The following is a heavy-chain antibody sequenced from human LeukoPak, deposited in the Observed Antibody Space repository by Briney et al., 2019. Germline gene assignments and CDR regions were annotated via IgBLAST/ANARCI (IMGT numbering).Heavy chain of an antibody. V-gene: IGHV1-8*01. J-gene: IGHJ4*02. Sequence: GASVKVSCKASGYTLTSYDINWVRQATGQGLEWMGWMNPNSGNTGYAQKFQGRVTMTRNTSISTAYMELSSLRSEGTAVYYCARVLSSIPSRPFDYWGQGTLVTVSS. CDR3: ARVLSSIPSRPFDY. D-gene: IGHD6-6*01. CDR1: GYTLTSYD. CDR2: MNPNSGNT.